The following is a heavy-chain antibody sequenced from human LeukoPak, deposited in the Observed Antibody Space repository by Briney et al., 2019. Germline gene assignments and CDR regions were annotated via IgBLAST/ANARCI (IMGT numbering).Heavy chain of an antibody. CDR3: ARGGGRKLFGGGAYYYYMDV. Sequence: SETLSLTCSVSGGSFSNHFWSWVRQPAGKGLEWIGRIYPSGNTNYNPSLKSRVTLSVDTSKTQFYLSLSSVTAADTAVYYCARGGGRKLFGGGAYYYYMDVWGKGTTVAVSS. D-gene: IGHD3-16*01. J-gene: IGHJ6*03. V-gene: IGHV4-4*07. CDR2: IYPSGNT. CDR1: GGSFSNHF.